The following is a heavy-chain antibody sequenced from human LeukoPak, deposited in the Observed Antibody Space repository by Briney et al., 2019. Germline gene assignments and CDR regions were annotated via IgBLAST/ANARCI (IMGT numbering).Heavy chain of an antibody. D-gene: IGHD3-22*01. Sequence: SETLSLTCAVYGGSFSGYYWSWIRQPPGKGLEWIGEINHSGSTNYNPSLKSRVTMSVDTSKNQFSLKLSSVTAADTAVYYCARHHPYYYDSSGYSLWGQGTLVTVSS. CDR1: GGSFSGYY. CDR3: ARHHPYYYDSSGYSL. V-gene: IGHV4-34*01. CDR2: INHSGST. J-gene: IGHJ4*02.